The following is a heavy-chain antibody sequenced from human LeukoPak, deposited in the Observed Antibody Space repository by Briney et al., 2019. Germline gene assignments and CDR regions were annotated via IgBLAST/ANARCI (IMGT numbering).Heavy chain of an antibody. V-gene: IGHV4-30-4*08. Sequence: SQTLSLTCTVSGASISSGDYYWSWIRQPPGKGLEWIGYIYYSGSTYYNPSLQSRVTISVDTSKNQFSLKLSSVTAADTAVYYCARKGYSNAFDIWGQGTMVTVSS. CDR3: ARKGYSNAFDI. CDR2: IYYSGST. CDR1: GASISSGDYY. D-gene: IGHD3-22*01. J-gene: IGHJ3*02.